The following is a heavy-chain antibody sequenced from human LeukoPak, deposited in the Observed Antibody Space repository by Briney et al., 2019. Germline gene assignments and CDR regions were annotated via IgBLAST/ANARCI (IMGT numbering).Heavy chain of an antibody. CDR2: ISSSSSST. Sequence: GGSLRLSCAASGFTFSIFSMNWVRQAPGKGLEWASYISSSSSSTYYADSVKGRFTISRDNSKNTLYLQMNSLRAEDTAVYYCAKDKGDYVGHYFDYWGQGTLVTVSS. CDR3: AKDKGDYVGHYFDY. V-gene: IGHV3-48*01. J-gene: IGHJ4*02. CDR1: GFTFSIFS. D-gene: IGHD4-17*01.